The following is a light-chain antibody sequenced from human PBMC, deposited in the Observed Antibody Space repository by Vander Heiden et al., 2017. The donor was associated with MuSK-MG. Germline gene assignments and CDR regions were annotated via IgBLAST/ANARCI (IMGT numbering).Light chain of an antibody. Sequence: EIVLTQSPGTLSLSPGERATLSCRASQSISSSYLDWYQQKPGQALRLLIYGASSRANGIPDRFSGSGYGTDFTLTSSRREHEDFAVYYSQQYCSSYTFGHGTKVDIK. V-gene: IGKV3-20*01. CDR2: GAS. CDR1: QSISSSY. CDR3: QQYCSSYT. J-gene: IGKJ3*01.